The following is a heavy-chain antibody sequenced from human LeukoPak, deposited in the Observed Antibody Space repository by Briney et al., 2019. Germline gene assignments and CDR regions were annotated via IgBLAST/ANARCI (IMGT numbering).Heavy chain of an antibody. CDR3: ARGRVVVTAQFRAGINF. Sequence: GGSLRLSCAASGFTFSSYSMNWVRQAPGKGLEWVSYIRSSSSTIYYADSVKGRFTISRDNSKNTLYLQMNSLRADDTAVYYCARGRVVVTAQFRAGINFWGQGTLVTVSS. D-gene: IGHD2-21*02. J-gene: IGHJ4*02. V-gene: IGHV3-48*01. CDR1: GFTFSSYS. CDR2: IRSSSSTI.